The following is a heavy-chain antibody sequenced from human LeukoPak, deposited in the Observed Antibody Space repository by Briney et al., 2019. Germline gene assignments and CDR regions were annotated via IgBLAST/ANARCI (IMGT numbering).Heavy chain of an antibody. CDR3: AKDWPVSGDHYSPFDY. D-gene: IGHD4-11*01. CDR1: GFTFSSHA. Sequence: HSGGSLRLSCAASGFTFSSHAMSWVRQAPGKGLEWVAAISRSGGNTYYGDSVKGRFTISRDSSKNTLHLQMDSLRAEDTAVYYCAKDWPVSGDHYSPFDYWGRGTLVNVSS. J-gene: IGHJ4*02. V-gene: IGHV3-23*01. CDR2: ISRSGGNT.